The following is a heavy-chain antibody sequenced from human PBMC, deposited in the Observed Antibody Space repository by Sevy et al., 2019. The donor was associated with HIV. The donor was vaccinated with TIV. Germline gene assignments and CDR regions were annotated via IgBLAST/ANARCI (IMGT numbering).Heavy chain of an antibody. J-gene: IGHJ4*02. Sequence: GGSLRLSCAASGFTFSTYGMHWVRQAPGKGLEWVAVLSYDGREKYYGNSVKGRLTISRENSKNTLYLQMNSLRDEDTAVYYCAKVGPHCSGGTCYHPLFDYCGQGTLVTVSS. V-gene: IGHV3-30*18. CDR2: LSYDGREK. CDR1: GFTFSTYG. D-gene: IGHD2-15*01. CDR3: AKVGPHCSGGTCYHPLFDY.